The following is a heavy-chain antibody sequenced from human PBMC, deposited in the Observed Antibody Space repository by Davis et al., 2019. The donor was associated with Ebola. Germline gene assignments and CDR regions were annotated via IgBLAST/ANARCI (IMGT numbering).Heavy chain of an antibody. Sequence: MPSETLSLTCDVSGGSLSGYYWSWIRQPPGKGLEWIGEINHSGSTNYNPSLKSRVTISVDTSKNQFSLQLNSVTPEDTAVYYCARQYYYYYGMDVWGQGTTVTVSS. CDR2: INHSGST. CDR1: GGSLSGYY. J-gene: IGHJ6*02. V-gene: IGHV4-34*01. CDR3: ARQYYYYYGMDV.